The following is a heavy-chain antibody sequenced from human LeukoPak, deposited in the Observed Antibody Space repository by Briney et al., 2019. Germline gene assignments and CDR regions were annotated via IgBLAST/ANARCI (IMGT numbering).Heavy chain of an antibody. CDR1: GFSFRSYW. D-gene: IGHD1-26*01. CDR2: INSDGSYV. Sequence: GGSLRLSCAASGFSFRSYWMHWVRQAPGKGLVWVSGINSDGSYVTYADSVKGRFTISRDNTKNTLYLQMNSLRAEDTAVYFCARDRSSSFDYWGQGTLVIVSS. CDR3: ARDRSSSFDY. V-gene: IGHV3-74*01. J-gene: IGHJ4*02.